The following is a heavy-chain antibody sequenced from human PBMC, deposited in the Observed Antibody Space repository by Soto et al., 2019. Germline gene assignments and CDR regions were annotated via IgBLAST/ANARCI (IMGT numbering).Heavy chain of an antibody. Sequence: QVQLQESGPGLVKPSETLSPTCTVSGGSIITYYWNWIRQSAGKGLEWIGRVYISGSTNYHPSLKSRVAMSVDTSNNQFSLKVTSVTAADTAVYYCARGGRDGFDIWGQGTMVTVSS. J-gene: IGHJ3*02. CDR1: GGSIITYY. CDR3: ARGGRDGFDI. V-gene: IGHV4-4*07. CDR2: VYISGST.